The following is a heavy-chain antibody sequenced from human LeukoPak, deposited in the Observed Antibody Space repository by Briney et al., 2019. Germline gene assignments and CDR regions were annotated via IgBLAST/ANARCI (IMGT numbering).Heavy chain of an antibody. J-gene: IGHJ4*02. CDR1: GGTISSYY. D-gene: IGHD5-24*01. CDR2: VYYSGST. V-gene: IGHV4-59*01. CDR3: ARGGGLGSFKRSRDY. Sequence: SETLSLTCTVSGGTISSYYWSWIRQPPGKGLEWIGYVYYSGSTDYNPSLKSRVTISVDTSKNQFSLKLSSVTAADTAVYYCARGGGLGSFKRSRDYWGQGTLVTVSS.